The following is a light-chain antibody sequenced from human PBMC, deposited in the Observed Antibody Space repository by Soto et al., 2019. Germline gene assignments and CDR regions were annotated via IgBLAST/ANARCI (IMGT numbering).Light chain of an antibody. V-gene: IGKV3-11*01. CDR3: QQRSSSWT. CDR2: DAS. CDR1: QSVSSY. J-gene: IGKJ1*01. Sequence: EIVLTQSPATLSLSPGERATLSCRASQSVSSYLAWYQQKPGQAPRLLIYDASNRATGIPARFSGSGSGTDFTLTINNLKPEDFAVYYCQQRSSSWTFGQGTKVEIK.